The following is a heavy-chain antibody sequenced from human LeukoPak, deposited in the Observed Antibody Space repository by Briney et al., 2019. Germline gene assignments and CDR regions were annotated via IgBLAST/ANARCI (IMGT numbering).Heavy chain of an antibody. D-gene: IGHD3-22*01. CDR1: GFTFSSFA. Sequence: GGSLRLSCAASGFTFSSFAMNWVRQAPGKGLEWVSAISHSGGSTYYADSVKGRFTISRDNSKNTLYLQMNSLRAEDTAVYYCAKELTRYYDSSGYYDYWGQGTLVTVSS. CDR2: ISHSGGST. CDR3: AKELTRYYDSSGYYDY. J-gene: IGHJ4*02. V-gene: IGHV3-23*01.